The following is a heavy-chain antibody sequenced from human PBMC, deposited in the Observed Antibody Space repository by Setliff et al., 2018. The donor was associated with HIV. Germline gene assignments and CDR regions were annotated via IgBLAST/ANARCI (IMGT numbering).Heavy chain of an antibody. J-gene: IGHJ4*02. D-gene: IGHD1-1*01. Sequence: PGGSLRLSCAASGFTVSSYWMSWVRQAPGKGLERVANINQEGSEKYYVDSVKGRFTISRDNSKNTLYLQLDSLRPEDTAVYYCASARIPTGGTSTSFDYWGQGTLVTVSS. CDR1: GFTVSSYW. CDR2: INQEGSEK. CDR3: ASARIPTGGTSTSFDY. V-gene: IGHV3-7*01.